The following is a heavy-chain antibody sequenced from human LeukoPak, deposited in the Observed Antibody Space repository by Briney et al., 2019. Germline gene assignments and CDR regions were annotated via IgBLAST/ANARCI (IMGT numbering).Heavy chain of an antibody. D-gene: IGHD6-13*01. Sequence: TGGSLRLSCAASGFTFSSYSMNWVRQAPGKGLEWVSAISSSSGYTYSADSVKGGFTISRDKAKKPLHLQMNSPTAADTPLTYCARPGGSSWFLEYWGRGTLVSVSS. J-gene: IGHJ4*02. V-gene: IGHV3-21*03. CDR2: ISSSSGYT. CDR3: ARPGGSSWFLEY. CDR1: GFTFSSYS.